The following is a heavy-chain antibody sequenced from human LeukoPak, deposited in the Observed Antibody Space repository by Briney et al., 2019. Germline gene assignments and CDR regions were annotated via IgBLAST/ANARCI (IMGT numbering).Heavy chain of an antibody. CDR2: INHSGST. CDR3: ARDSSYDLTTFDY. CDR1: GGSFSGYY. J-gene: IGHJ4*02. V-gene: IGHV4-34*01. Sequence: PSETLSLTCAVYGGSFSGYYWSWTRQPPGKGLEWIGEINHSGSTNYNPSLKSRVTMSVDTSKNQFSLKLSSVTAADTAVYYCARDSSYDLTTFDYWGQGTLVTVSS. D-gene: IGHD3-3*01.